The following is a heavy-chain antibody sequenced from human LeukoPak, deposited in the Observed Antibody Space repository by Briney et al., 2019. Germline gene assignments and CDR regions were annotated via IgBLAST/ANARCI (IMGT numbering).Heavy chain of an antibody. CDR1: GGSISSSSYY. CDR2: FYYSGST. J-gene: IGHJ6*03. Sequence: PPETLSLTCTVSGGSISSSSYYWGWIRQPPGKGLEWIGSFYYSGSTYYNPSLESRVTISLDTSKNHFSLMLSSVTAADTAVYYCARGYDFWSANYYMDVWGKGTTVTVSS. D-gene: IGHD3-3*01. CDR3: ARGYDFWSANYYMDV. V-gene: IGHV4-39*07.